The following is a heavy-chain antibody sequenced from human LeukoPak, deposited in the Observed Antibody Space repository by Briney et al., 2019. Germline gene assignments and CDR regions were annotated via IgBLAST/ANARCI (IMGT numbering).Heavy chain of an antibody. V-gene: IGHV3-21*01. CDR2: ISSSSSYI. Sequence: NPGGSLRLSCAASGFTFSSYSMNWVRRAPGKGLEWVSSISSSSSYIYYADSVKGRFTISRDNAKNSLYLQMNSLRAEDTAVYYCARDMVRGVMLFYYYYYGMDVWGQGTTVTVSS. D-gene: IGHD3-10*01. J-gene: IGHJ6*02. CDR3: ARDMVRGVMLFYYYYYGMDV. CDR1: GFTFSSYS.